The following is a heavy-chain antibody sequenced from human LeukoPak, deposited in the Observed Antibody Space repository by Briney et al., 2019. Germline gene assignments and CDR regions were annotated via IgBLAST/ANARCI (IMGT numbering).Heavy chain of an antibody. CDR3: AIFCSSTSCYKAFDI. V-gene: IGHV3-30-3*01. CDR1: GFTFSSYA. Sequence: GGSLRLSCAASGFTFSSYAMHWVRQAPGKGLEWVAVISYDGSNKYYADSVKGRFTISRDNSKNTLYLQMNSLRAEDTAVYYCAIFCSSTSCYKAFDIWGQGTMVTVSS. CDR2: ISYDGSNK. D-gene: IGHD2-2*02. J-gene: IGHJ3*02.